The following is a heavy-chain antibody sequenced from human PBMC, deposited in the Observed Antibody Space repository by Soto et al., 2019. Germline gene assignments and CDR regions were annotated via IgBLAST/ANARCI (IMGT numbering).Heavy chain of an antibody. J-gene: IGHJ6*02. V-gene: IGHV3-30*18. CDR2: ISYDGSNK. CDR3: AKERIVVVAALYYYGMDV. CDR1: GFTFSSYG. Sequence: PGGSLRLSCAASGFTFSSYGMHWVRQAPGKGLEWVAVISYDGSNKYYADSVKGRFTISRDNSKNTLYLQMNSLRAEDTAVYYCAKERIVVVAALYYYGMDVWGQGTTVTVSS. D-gene: IGHD2-15*01.